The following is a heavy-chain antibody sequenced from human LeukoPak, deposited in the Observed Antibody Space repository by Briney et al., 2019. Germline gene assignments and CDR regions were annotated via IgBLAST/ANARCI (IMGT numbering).Heavy chain of an antibody. V-gene: IGHV4-59*01. CDR3: ARALGGFAPWYYYMDV. CDR1: GGSISSYY. Sequence: SETLSLTCTVSGGSISSYYWSWIRQPPGKGLEWIGYIYYSGSTNYNPSLKSRVTISVDTSKNQFSLKLSSVTAVDTAVYYCARALGGFAPWYYYMDVWGKGTTVTVSS. J-gene: IGHJ6*03. CDR2: IYYSGST. D-gene: IGHD2-15*01.